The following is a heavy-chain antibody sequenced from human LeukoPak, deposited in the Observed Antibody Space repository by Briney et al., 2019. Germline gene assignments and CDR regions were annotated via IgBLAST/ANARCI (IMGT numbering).Heavy chain of an antibody. J-gene: IGHJ5*02. Sequence: SETLSLTCTVSGGSISTSTYYWSWIRQPPGKGLEWIGEINHSGSTNYNPSLKSRVTISVDTSKNQFSLKLSSVTAADTAVYYCARGLRYSSSWYATTPRFRDWFDPWGQGTLVTVSS. D-gene: IGHD6-13*01. CDR2: INHSGST. V-gene: IGHV4-39*07. CDR1: GGSISTSTYY. CDR3: ARGLRYSSSWYATTPRFRDWFDP.